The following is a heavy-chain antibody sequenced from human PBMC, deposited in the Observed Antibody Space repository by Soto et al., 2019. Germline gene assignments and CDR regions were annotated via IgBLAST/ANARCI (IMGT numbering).Heavy chain of an antibody. CDR1: GFTFSSYA. D-gene: IGHD6-13*01. Sequence: GGCLGLSCAASGFTFSSYAMSWVRQAPGKGLEWVSAISGSGGSTYYADSVKGRFTISRDNPKNTLYLQMNSRRAEDTAVYYCAKVPGYSSSWPLDYWGQGTLVTVSS. J-gene: IGHJ4*02. CDR3: AKVPGYSSSWPLDY. CDR2: ISGSGGST. V-gene: IGHV3-23*01.